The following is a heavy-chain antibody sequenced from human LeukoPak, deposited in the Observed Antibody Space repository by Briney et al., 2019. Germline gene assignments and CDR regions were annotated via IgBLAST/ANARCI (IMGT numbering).Heavy chain of an antibody. Sequence: GGSLRLSCAASGFTFSDYYMSWIRQSPGKGLAWVSYISSSGSTLYYADSVKGRFAISRDNAKNSLYLQMNSLRAEDTAIYYCATHAQGGYDYSFDHWGQGTLVTVSS. D-gene: IGHD5-12*01. CDR3: ATHAQGGYDYSFDH. CDR2: ISSSGSTL. V-gene: IGHV3-11*01. J-gene: IGHJ4*02. CDR1: GFTFSDYY.